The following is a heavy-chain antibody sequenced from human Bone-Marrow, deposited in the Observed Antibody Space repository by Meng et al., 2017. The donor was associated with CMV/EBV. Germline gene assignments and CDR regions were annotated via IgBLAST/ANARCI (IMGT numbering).Heavy chain of an antibody. CDR2: IDDTGGT. V-gene: IGHV4-34*01. CDR1: VVSFSGYK. J-gene: IGHJ4*02. D-gene: IGHD3-10*01. CDR3: ARGRGRLDY. Sequence: LSLTCAVYVVSFSGYKWTWVRQAPGKGLEWIGEIDDTGGTNYSPSLKSRVIMSVDTSKNQFSLKVASVTAADTAVFYCARGRGRLDYWSQGTLVTVSS.